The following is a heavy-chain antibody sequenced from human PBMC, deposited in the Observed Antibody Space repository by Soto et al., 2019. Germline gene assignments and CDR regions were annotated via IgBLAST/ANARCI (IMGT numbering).Heavy chain of an antibody. D-gene: IGHD5-12*01. CDR1: GYTFTSYA. Sequence: GASVKVSCKASGYTFTSYAIHWVRQAPGQRLEWMGWINAGNGNTKYSQKFQGRVTITRDTSESTAYMELSSLRSEDTAVYYCARDKSWLQKTTDRPYYFDYWGQGTLVTVSS. J-gene: IGHJ4*02. CDR2: INAGNGNT. V-gene: IGHV1-3*01. CDR3: ARDKSWLQKTTDRPYYFDY.